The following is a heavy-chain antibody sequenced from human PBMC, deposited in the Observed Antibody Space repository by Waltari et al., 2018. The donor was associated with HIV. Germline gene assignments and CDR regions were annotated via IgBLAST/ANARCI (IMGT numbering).Heavy chain of an antibody. Sequence: QVQLQESGPGLVKPSETLSLTCGVSGYSISSGYYWGWVRQPPGKGLEWVGSIYHSGSTYYNPSLKSRVTISVDTSKNQFSLKLSSVTAADTAVYYCARGVIVVVVAATPGWFDPWGQGTLVTVSS. V-gene: IGHV4-38-2*01. CDR2: IYHSGST. CDR3: ARGVIVVVVAATPGWFDP. D-gene: IGHD2-15*01. CDR1: GYSISSGYY. J-gene: IGHJ5*02.